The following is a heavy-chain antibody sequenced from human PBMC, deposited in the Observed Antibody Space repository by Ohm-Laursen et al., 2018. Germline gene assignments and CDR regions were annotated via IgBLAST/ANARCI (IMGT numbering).Heavy chain of an antibody. CDR1: GFTFDDYA. CDR3: AKMVGAWDFFDY. V-gene: IGHV3-9*01. CDR2: ITWNSGTI. J-gene: IGHJ4*02. D-gene: IGHD1-26*01. Sequence: SLRLSCAAPGFTFDDYAMHWVRQAPGKGLERVSGITWNSGTITYADSVKGRFTISRDNAKNSLYLQMNSLRAEDTALYYCAKMVGAWDFFDYWGQGTLVTVSS.